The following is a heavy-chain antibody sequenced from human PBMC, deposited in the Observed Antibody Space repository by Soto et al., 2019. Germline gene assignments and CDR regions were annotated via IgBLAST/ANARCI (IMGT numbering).Heavy chain of an antibody. D-gene: IGHD3-10*01. CDR1: GFTFSSYA. J-gene: IGHJ5*02. CDR3: AKDQVVRGVIFWFDP. Sequence: EVQLLESGGGLVQPGGSLRLSCAASGFTFSSYAMSWVRQAPGKGREWVSAISGSGGSTYYADSVKGRFTISRDNSKNTLYLQMNSLRAEDTAVYYCAKDQVVRGVIFWFDPWGQGTLVTVSS. V-gene: IGHV3-23*01. CDR2: ISGSGGST.